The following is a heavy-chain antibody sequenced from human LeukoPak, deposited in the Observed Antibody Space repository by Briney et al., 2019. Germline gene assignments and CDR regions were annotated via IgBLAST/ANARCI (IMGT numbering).Heavy chain of an antibody. V-gene: IGHV4-39*01. CDR2: IYYSGNT. J-gene: IGHJ4*02. CDR3: ARLNFGYNLLFDY. D-gene: IGHD5-24*01. CDR1: GGTISSSSYY. Sequence: SETLSLTCTVSGGTISSSSYYWGWIRQPPGKGLEWIGTIYYSGNTYYSPSLKSRVTISVDTSKNQFSLKLSSVTAADTAMYYCARLNFGYNLLFDYWGQGTLVTVSS.